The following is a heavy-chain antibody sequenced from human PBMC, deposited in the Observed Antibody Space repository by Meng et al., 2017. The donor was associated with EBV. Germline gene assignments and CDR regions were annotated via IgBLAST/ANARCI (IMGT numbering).Heavy chain of an antibody. D-gene: IGHD6-13*01. CDR3: ARENRNSIAAAGTYYYYGMDV. CDR1: GCPISSGGYY. V-gene: IGHV4-30-4*01. CDR2: IYYSGST. J-gene: IGHJ6*02. Sequence: QVQLQESGPGLGKPSPTLSLTCAVSGCPISSGGYYGSWIRQPPGKGLEWIGYIYYSGSTYYNPSLKSRVTISVDTSKNQFSLKLSSVTAADTAVYYCARENRNSIAAAGTYYYYGMDVWGQGTTVTVS.